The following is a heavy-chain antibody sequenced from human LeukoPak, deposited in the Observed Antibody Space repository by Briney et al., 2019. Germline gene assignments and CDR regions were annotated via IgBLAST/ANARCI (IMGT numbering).Heavy chain of an antibody. J-gene: IGHJ4*02. CDR3: TRVHDYGDD. CDR2: ISGSGGST. V-gene: IGHV3-23*01. Sequence: GGSLRLSCAASGFTFRSYSMIWVRQAPGKGLEWVSAISGSGGSTYYADSVKGRFTISRDNSKNTLYLQMNSLRAEDTAVYYCTRVHDYGDDWGQGTLVTVSS. CDR1: GFTFRSYS.